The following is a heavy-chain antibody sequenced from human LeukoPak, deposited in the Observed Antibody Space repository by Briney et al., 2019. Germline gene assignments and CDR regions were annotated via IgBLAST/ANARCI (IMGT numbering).Heavy chain of an antibody. CDR1: GGSISGYY. CDR3: GRFFGGNHDY. CDR2: IYYSGST. Sequence: SETLSLTCTVSGGSISGYYWTWIRQSPGKGLEWIGDIYYSGSTSYNPSLKSRVTMSVDTSRNQFSLKVNSVTAADTAVYYCGRFFGGNHDYWGQGTLVTVSS. D-gene: IGHD4-23*01. J-gene: IGHJ4*02. V-gene: IGHV4-59*08.